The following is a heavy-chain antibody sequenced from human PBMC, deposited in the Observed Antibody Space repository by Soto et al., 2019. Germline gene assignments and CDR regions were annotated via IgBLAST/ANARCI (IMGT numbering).Heavy chain of an antibody. Sequence: QVQLVQSGAEVKKPGSSVKVSCKASRGTFSSYAISWVRQAPGQGLEWMGGIIPIFGTANYAQKFQGRVTITADESTSTAYMELSSLRSEDTAVYYCARDLYGGAGHAPIGDWGQGTLVTVSS. D-gene: IGHD5-12*01. CDR1: RGTFSSYA. CDR3: ARDLYGGAGHAPIGD. CDR2: IIPIFGTA. V-gene: IGHV1-69*01. J-gene: IGHJ4*02.